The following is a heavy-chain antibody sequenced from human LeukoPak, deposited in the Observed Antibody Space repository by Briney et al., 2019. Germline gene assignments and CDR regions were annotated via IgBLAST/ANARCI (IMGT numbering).Heavy chain of an antibody. V-gene: IGHV3-7*03. CDR1: GFTFSSSL. CDR3: ASGRVTAVY. D-gene: IGHD2-21*02. CDR2: VNQDGGEK. Sequence: GGSLRLSGAASGFTFSSSLMTWVRQAPGKGLEWVASVNQDGGEKNYVDSVKGRFTISRDNAKNSLYLQMNSLRTEDTAVYYCASGRVTAVYWGQGTLVTVSS. J-gene: IGHJ4*02.